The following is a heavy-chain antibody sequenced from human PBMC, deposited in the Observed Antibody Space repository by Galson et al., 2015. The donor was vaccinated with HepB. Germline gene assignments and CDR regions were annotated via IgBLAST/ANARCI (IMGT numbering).Heavy chain of an antibody. V-gene: IGHV4-39*01. CDR1: GGSISSSSYY. Sequence: CTVSGGSISSSSYYWGWIRQPPGKGLEWIGSIYYSGSTYYNPSLKSRVTISVDTSKNQFSLKLSSVTAADTAVYYCASVYYDSSGYKRGSYFDYWGQGTLVTVSS. CDR2: IYYSGST. D-gene: IGHD3-22*01. J-gene: IGHJ4*02. CDR3: ASVYYDSSGYKRGSYFDY.